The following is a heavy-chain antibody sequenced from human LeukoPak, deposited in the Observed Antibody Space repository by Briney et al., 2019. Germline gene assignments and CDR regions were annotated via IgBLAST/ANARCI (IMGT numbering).Heavy chain of an antibody. V-gene: IGHV1-69*01. D-gene: IGHD6-19*01. Sequence: ASVKVSCKASGGTFSSYAISWVRQAPGQGLEWMGGIIPIFGTANYAQKFQGRVTITADESTSTAYMELSSLRSEDTAVYYCAGPRVDGSGWYYESGGWGQGTLVTVSS. J-gene: IGHJ4*02. CDR1: GGTFSSYA. CDR2: IIPIFGTA. CDR3: AGPRVDGSGWYYESGG.